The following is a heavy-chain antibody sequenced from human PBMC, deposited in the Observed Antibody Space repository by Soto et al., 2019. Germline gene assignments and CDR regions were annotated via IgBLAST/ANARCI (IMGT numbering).Heavy chain of an antibody. J-gene: IGHJ3*02. Sequence: SETLSLTCDVYGGSFSGYYCSWIRHPQGKGLEWIGDINHSGRTNYNPSLNSRVTISVDTYKNQLPLNLNFVTAADTAVYYCARGSGTFDIWGQGTMVTVSS. CDR2: INHSGRT. V-gene: IGHV4-34*01. CDR1: GGSFSGYY. CDR3: ARGSGTFDI.